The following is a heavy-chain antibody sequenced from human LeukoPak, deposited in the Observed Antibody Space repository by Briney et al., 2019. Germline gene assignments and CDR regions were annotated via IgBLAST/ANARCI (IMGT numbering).Heavy chain of an antibody. Sequence: ASVKVSCKASGYTFTSYDINWVRQATGQGLEWMGWINTNTGNPTYAQGFTGRFVFSLDTSVSTAYLQISSLKAEDTAVYYCARDLYSSGLRGDYWGQGTLVTVST. CDR1: GYTFTSYD. D-gene: IGHD6-19*01. CDR3: ARDLYSSGLRGDY. V-gene: IGHV7-4-1*02. CDR2: INTNTGNP. J-gene: IGHJ4*02.